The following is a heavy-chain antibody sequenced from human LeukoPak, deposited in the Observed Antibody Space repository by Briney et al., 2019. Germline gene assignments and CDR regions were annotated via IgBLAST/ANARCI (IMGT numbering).Heavy chain of an antibody. Sequence: PSETLSLTCAVYGGSFSGYHWSWIRQPPGKGLEWIGEINHSGSTNYNPSLKSRVTISVDTSKNQFSLKLSSVTAADTAVYYCARRGIEDIVVVPAACSFDYWGQGTLVTVSS. CDR3: ARRGIEDIVVVPAACSFDY. V-gene: IGHV4-34*01. J-gene: IGHJ4*02. CDR2: INHSGST. D-gene: IGHD2-2*01. CDR1: GGSFSGYH.